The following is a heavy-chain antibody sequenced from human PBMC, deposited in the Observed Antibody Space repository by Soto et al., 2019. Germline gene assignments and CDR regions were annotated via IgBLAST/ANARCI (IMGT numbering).Heavy chain of an antibody. D-gene: IGHD2-21*02. J-gene: IGHJ1*01. V-gene: IGHV1-18*01. Sequence: ASVKVSCKASGYTLTSYGISWVRQAPGQGLEWMGWISAYNGNTHYAQKLQGRVTMTTDTSTSTVYMERRSLRSDDAYVYDCAVSIVYCGGDCYSGLDFQDWGQGTLVTVSS. CDR3: AVSIVYCGGDCYSGLDFQD. CDR1: GYTLTSYG. CDR2: ISAYNGNT.